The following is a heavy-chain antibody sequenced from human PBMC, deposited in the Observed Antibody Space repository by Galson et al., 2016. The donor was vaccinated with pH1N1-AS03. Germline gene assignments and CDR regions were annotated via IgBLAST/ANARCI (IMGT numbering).Heavy chain of an antibody. V-gene: IGHV4-61*02. CDR2: IYTRGST. CDR1: GGSISSGSYY. CDR3: SRASPLPSVYFDY. Sequence: LSLTCTVSGGSISSGSYYWSWIRQPAGKGLEWIGRIYTRGSTNYTPSPQSRVSTSVDTSKNQFSLKLSPVTAADPAVYYCSRASPLPSVYFDYWGQGTLVTVSS. J-gene: IGHJ4*02.